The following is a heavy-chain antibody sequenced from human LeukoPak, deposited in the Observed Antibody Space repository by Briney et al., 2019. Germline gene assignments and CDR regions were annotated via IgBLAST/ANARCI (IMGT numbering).Heavy chain of an antibody. D-gene: IGHD3-22*01. CDR2: NYTSWST. CDR1: GGPISSYY. CDR3: ASGYYGSSGYHDY. V-gene: IGHV4-4*07. Sequence: PSETLSLTCTVSGGPISSYYWSWIRQPAGKGLEWIGRNYTSWSTNYNPSLKSRVTMSVDTSKYQFSLKLSSVTAAAAAVYYCASGYYGSSGYHDYWGQGTLVTVSS. J-gene: IGHJ4*02.